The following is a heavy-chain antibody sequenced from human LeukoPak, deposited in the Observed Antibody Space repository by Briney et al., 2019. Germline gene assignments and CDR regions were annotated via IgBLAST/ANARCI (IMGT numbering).Heavy chain of an antibody. CDR2: IKSKTDGGTT. J-gene: IGHJ4*02. D-gene: IGHD3-9*01. V-gene: IGHV3-15*01. Sequence: PGGSLRLSCAASGFTFSNAWMSWVRQAPGKGLEWVGRIKSKTDGGTTDYAAPVKGRFTISRDDSKNTLYLQMNSLKTGDTAVYYCTTAPYYYILTGLDYWGRGTLVTVSS. CDR3: TTAPYYYILTGLDY. CDR1: GFTFSNAW.